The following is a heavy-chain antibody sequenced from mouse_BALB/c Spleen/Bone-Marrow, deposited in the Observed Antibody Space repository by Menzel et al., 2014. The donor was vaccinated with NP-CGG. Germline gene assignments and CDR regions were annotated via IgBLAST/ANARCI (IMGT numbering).Heavy chain of an antibody. D-gene: IGHD1-1*01. Sequence: DVKLQESGGGLVQPGGSRKLSCAASGFTFSSFGMHWVRQAPEKGLGWVAYISSGSSTIYYADTVMGRFTISRDNPKNTLFLQMTSLRSEDTAMYYCARSGISSGYFDYWGQGTTLTVSS. V-gene: IGHV5-17*02. CDR3: ARSGISSGYFDY. CDR2: ISSGSSTI. CDR1: GFTFSSFG. J-gene: IGHJ2*01.